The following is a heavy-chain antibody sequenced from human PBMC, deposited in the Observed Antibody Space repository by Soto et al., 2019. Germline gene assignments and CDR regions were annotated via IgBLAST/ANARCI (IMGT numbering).Heavy chain of an antibody. D-gene: IGHD3-3*01. CDR2: ISYDGSNK. J-gene: IGHJ4*02. CDR3: ATFTYYDFWSGFDY. V-gene: IGHV3-30*03. CDR1: GFTVSSYG. Sequence: QVQLVESGGGVVQPGRSLRLSCAASGFTVSSYGMHGVRQAPGKGLEWVAVISYDGSNKYYADSVKGRFTISRDNSKNTLYLQMNSLRAEDTAVYYCATFTYYDFWSGFDYWGQGTLVTVSS.